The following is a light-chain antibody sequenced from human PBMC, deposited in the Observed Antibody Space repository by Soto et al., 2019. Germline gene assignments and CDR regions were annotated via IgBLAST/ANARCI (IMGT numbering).Light chain of an antibody. Sequence: IQLTQSPASLSASVGDRVTITCRASQDISSYLAWYQQKPGRAPELLIYDASTLQSGVPSRFGGSGSGTDFTLTISSLQPEDFATYYCQQVNSYPFTFGPGTKVDIK. CDR2: DAS. CDR1: QDISSY. CDR3: QQVNSYPFT. J-gene: IGKJ3*01. V-gene: IGKV1-9*01.